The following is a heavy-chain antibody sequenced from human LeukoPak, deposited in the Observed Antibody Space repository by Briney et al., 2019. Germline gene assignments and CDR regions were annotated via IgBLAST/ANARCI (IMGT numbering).Heavy chain of an antibody. CDR1: GGSISSYY. CDR2: ISDIGSI. D-gene: IGHD2/OR15-2a*01. J-gene: IGHJ4*02. V-gene: IGHV4-59*08. CDR3: AGHHPRNTVDF. Sequence: SETLSLTCTVSGGSISSYYWSWIRQPPGKGLEWIAYISDIGSINYNPSLKSRVTIPLDTSKNQFSLKLSSVTAADTAVYYCAGHHPRNTVDFWGQGTLVTVSS.